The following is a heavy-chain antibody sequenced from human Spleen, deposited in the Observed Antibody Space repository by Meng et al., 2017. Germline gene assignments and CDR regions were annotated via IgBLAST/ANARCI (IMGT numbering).Heavy chain of an antibody. CDR2: ISWNSGSI. J-gene: IGHJ3*02. CDR1: GFSFDSYS. CDR3: AKDIERVRGVMTDAFDI. Sequence: GGSLRLSCAASGFSFDSYSMNWVRQAPGKGLEWVSGISWNSGSIGYADSVKGRFTISRDNAKNSLYLQMNSLRAEDTALYYCAKDIERVRGVMTDAFDIWGQGTMVTVSS. D-gene: IGHD3-10*01. V-gene: IGHV3-9*01.